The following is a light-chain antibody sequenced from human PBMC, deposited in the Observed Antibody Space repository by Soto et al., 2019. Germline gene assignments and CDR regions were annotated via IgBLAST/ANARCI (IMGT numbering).Light chain of an antibody. CDR1: QSVSSY. CDR3: QQRSNWLFT. Sequence: EIVLTQSPATLSLSPGERATLSCRASQSVSSYLAWYQQKPGQAPRLLIYDASSRATGIPARFIGSGSGTDFTLTISSLEPEDFAVYYCQQRSNWLFTFGPGTKVDI. CDR2: DAS. J-gene: IGKJ3*01. V-gene: IGKV3-11*01.